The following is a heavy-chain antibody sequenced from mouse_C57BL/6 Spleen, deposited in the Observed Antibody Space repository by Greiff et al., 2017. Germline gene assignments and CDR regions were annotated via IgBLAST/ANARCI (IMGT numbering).Heavy chain of an antibody. Sequence: QVQLQQPGAELVKPGASVKMSCKASGYTFTSYWITWVKQRPGQGLEWIGDIYPGSGSTNYNEKFKSKATLTVDTSSSKAYMQLSSLTSEDSAVYYCARSDHYGSSLWFAYWGQGTLVTVSA. CDR2: IYPGSGST. CDR1: GYTFTSYW. CDR3: ARSDHYGSSLWFAY. V-gene: IGHV1-55*01. D-gene: IGHD1-1*01. J-gene: IGHJ3*01.